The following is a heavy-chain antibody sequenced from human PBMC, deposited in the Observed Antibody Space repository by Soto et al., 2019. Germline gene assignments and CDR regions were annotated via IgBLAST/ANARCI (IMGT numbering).Heavy chain of an antibody. CDR1: GFTVSSNY. CDR3: AREAGDYMDV. Sequence: GGSLRLSCAASGFTVSSNYMSWVRQAPGKGLEWVSSISTSSSYIYYADSVKGRFTISRDNAKNSLYLQMNSLRAEDTAVYYCAREAGDYMDVWGKGTTVTVSS. D-gene: IGHD3-10*01. CDR2: ISTSSSYI. J-gene: IGHJ6*03. V-gene: IGHV3-21*01.